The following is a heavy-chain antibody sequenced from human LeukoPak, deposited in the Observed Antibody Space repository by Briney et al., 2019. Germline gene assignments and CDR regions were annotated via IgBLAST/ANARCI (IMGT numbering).Heavy chain of an antibody. CDR3: ARAPSKPEDIVVVPAVGWSDP. J-gene: IGHJ5*02. Sequence: GASVKVSCKASGYTFTSYYMHWVRQAPGQGLEWMGIINPSGGSTSYAQKFQGRVTMTRDMSTSTVYMELSSLRSEDTAVYYCARAPSKPEDIVVVPAVGWSDPWGQGTLVTVSS. V-gene: IGHV1-46*01. D-gene: IGHD2-2*01. CDR1: GYTFTSYY. CDR2: INPSGGST.